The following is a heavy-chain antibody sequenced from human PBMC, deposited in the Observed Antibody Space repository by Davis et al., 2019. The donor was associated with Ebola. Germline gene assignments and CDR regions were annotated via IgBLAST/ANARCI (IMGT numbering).Heavy chain of an antibody. J-gene: IGHJ5*02. Sequence: PSETLSPTFTVSGGPISSGSYYWSWIRQPAGKGLEWIGHIYTSGSTNYNPSLKSRVTISVDTSKNQFSLKLSSVTAADTAVYYCARGRVGGGWFDPWGQGTLVTVSS. CDR3: ARGRVGGGWFDP. D-gene: IGHD3-16*01. V-gene: IGHV4-61*09. CDR2: IYTSGST. CDR1: GGPISSGSYY.